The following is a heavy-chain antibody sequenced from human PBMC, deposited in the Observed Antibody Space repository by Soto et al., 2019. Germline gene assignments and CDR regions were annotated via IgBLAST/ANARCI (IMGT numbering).Heavy chain of an antibody. CDR2: INSDGSGT. J-gene: IGHJ6*02. V-gene: IGHV3-74*01. Sequence: PGWSLRLSCAASGFTFSNYWMHWVRQAPGRGLVWVSRINSDGSGTSYADSVKGRLTISRDNAKNTVYLQMNSLRVEDTAVYYCARDRVYSGSSGYYQDYGMDVWGQGTTGTLSS. D-gene: IGHD3-22*01. CDR1: GFTFSNYW. CDR3: ARDRVYSGSSGYYQDYGMDV.